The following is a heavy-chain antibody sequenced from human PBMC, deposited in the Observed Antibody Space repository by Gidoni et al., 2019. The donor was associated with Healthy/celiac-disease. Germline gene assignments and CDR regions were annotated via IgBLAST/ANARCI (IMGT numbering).Heavy chain of an antibody. Sequence: EVQLLTSGGGLVQPGGSLRLSCAASGFTFGSCAMSGVRQAPGKGLERVSASSGSGGSRYYADSVKGRFTSSRDNTKNTLDLQMNSLRAEDTAVYYWAKGPTRIQLWSRGAFDIWGQGTMVTVSS. CDR1: GFTFGSCA. J-gene: IGHJ3*02. D-gene: IGHD5-18*01. CDR2: SSGSGGSR. V-gene: IGHV3-23*01. CDR3: AKGPTRIQLWSRGAFDI.